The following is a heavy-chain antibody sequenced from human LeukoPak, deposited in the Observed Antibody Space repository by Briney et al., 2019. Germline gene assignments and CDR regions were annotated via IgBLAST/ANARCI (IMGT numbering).Heavy chain of an antibody. D-gene: IGHD2-15*01. CDR2: INPSGGST. V-gene: IGHV1-46*01. CDR3: AGGGGGNNWFDP. CDR1: GYTFTSYY. J-gene: IGHJ5*02. Sequence: GASVKVSCKASGYTFTSYYMHWVRQAPGQGLEWMGIINPSGGSTSYAQKFQGRVTMTRDMSTSTVYMELSSLRSEDTAVYYCAGGGGGNNWFDPWGQGTLVTVSS.